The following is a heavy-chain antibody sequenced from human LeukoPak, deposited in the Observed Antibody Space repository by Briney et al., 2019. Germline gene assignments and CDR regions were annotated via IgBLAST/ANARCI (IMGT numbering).Heavy chain of an antibody. V-gene: IGHV4-38-2*01. D-gene: IGHD6-13*01. CDR1: GDSISSGYF. J-gene: IGHJ4*02. CDR3: ARGLGTNQDD. CDR2: INHSGST. Sequence: PSETLSLTCAVSGDSISSGYFWAWIRQPPGKGLEWIGSINHSGSTFYNPSLKSRVTISVDTSKNQFSLKLTSVTAADTAVYYCARGLGTNQDDWGQGTPVTVSS.